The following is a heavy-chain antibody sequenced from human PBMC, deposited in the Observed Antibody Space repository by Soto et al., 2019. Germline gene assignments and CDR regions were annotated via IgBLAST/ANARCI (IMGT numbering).Heavy chain of an antibody. CDR2: IDPRGGGT. J-gene: IGHJ5*02. Sequence: QVQLVQSGPEVKPPGASVRISCRASGYTFTKYYVHWVRQDPGQGLEWMGVIDPRGGGTTYAQEFQDRVTMTREVAMSTVYFDLTSLRSEDTAMYFCASHCSTRCSDWIDPWGQGTLVIVSS. CDR3: ASHCSTRCSDWIDP. CDR1: GYTFTKYY. D-gene: IGHD2-15*01. V-gene: IGHV1-46*03.